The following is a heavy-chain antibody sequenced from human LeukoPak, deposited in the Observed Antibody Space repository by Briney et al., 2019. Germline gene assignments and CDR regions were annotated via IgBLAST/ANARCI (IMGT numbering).Heavy chain of an antibody. J-gene: IGHJ6*03. D-gene: IGHD2-15*01. CDR3: TRRVVAATPGGYYYYYMDV. CDR1: GFPLSSYA. V-gene: IGHV3-73*01. CDR2: IRSKANSYAT. Sequence: GGSLRLSCAASGFPLSSYAMSWVRQVPGKGLEWVGRIRSKANSYATAYAASVKGRFTISRDDSKNTAYLQMNSLKTEDTAVYYCTRRVVAATPGGYYYYYMDVWGKGTTVTVSS.